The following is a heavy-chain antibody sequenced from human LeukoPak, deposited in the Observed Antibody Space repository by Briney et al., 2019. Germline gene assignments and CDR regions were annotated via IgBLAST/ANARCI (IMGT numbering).Heavy chain of an antibody. CDR1: VFPFNTFN. Sequence: GGSLRLFCAASVFPFNTFNMNWVRQAPGKALEGVSYITSGGDYIYYADSVKGRFTTSRDNAKNSLSLQLNSLRVEDTAVYYCARGHYDVLAASYKWTPDYWGQGTLVTVSS. J-gene: IGHJ4*02. CDR2: ITSGGDYI. CDR3: ARGHYDVLAASYKWTPDY. D-gene: IGHD3-9*01. V-gene: IGHV3-21*01.